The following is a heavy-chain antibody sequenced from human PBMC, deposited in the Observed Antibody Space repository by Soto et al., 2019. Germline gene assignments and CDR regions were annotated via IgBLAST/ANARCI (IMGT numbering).Heavy chain of an antibody. CDR3: ARGLDYENAFDI. CDR1: GGSISSSNW. CDR2: IYHSGST. V-gene: IGHV4-4*02. J-gene: IGHJ3*02. Sequence: QVQLQESGPGLVKPSGTLSLTCAVSGGSISSSNWWSWVRQPPGKGLEWIGEIYHSGSTNYHPSLKSLVTISVDKSKNQFSLKLSSVTGADTAVYYGARGLDYENAFDIWGQGTMVTVSS. D-gene: IGHD4-17*01.